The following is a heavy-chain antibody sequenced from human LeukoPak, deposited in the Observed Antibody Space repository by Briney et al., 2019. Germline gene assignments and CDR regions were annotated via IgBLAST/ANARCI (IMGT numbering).Heavy chain of an antibody. CDR1: GFTFSSYA. Sequence: GGSLRLSCAASGFTFSSYAMSWVRQAPGKGLEWVSAISGSGGSTYYADSVKGRFTISRDNSKNTLYLQMNSLRAEDTAVYYCAKGVVVPAAIVYYFDYWGQGTLVTVSS. J-gene: IGHJ4*02. CDR3: AKGVVVPAAIVYYFDY. V-gene: IGHV3-23*01. D-gene: IGHD2-2*01. CDR2: ISGSGGST.